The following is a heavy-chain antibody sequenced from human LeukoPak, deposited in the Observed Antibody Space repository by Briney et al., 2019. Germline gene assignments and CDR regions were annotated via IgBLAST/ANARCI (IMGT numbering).Heavy chain of an antibody. D-gene: IGHD6-19*01. CDR1: GGTFSSYA. CDR2: IIPIFGTA. J-gene: IGHJ6*03. CDR3: ARDVTVAGTYTRQNYYYYYMDV. Sequence: SVKVSCKASGGTFSSYAISWVRQAPGQGLEWMGRIIPIFGTANYAQKFQGRVTITTDESTSTAYMELSSLRSEDTAVYYCARDVTVAGTYTRQNYYYYYMDVWGKGTTVTVSS. V-gene: IGHV1-69*05.